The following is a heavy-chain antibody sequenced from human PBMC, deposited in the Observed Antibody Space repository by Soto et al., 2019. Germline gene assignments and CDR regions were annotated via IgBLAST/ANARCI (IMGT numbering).Heavy chain of an antibody. CDR3: ASGSYYYGSGSYYNVLDY. Sequence: SETLSLTCTVSGGSISSYYWSWIRQPPGKGLEWIGYIYYSGSTNYNPSLKSRVTISVDTSKNQFSLKLSSVTAADTAVYYCASGSYYYGSGSYYNVLDYWGQGTLVTVSS. D-gene: IGHD3-10*01. J-gene: IGHJ4*02. CDR2: IYYSGST. V-gene: IGHV4-59*01. CDR1: GGSISSYY.